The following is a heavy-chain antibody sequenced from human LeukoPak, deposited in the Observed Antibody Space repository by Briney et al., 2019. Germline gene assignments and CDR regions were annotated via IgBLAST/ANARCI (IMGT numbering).Heavy chain of an antibody. D-gene: IGHD3-10*01. V-gene: IGHV4-34*01. CDR3: ARGNSRSADMVRGVIDY. J-gene: IGHJ4*02. CDR1: GGSFSGYY. Sequence: SETLSLTCAVYGGSFSGYYWSWIRQPPGKGLEWIGEINHSGSTNYNPSLKSRVTISVDTSKNQFSLKLSSVTAADTAVYYCARGNSRSADMVRGVIDYWGQGTLVTVSS. CDR2: INHSGST.